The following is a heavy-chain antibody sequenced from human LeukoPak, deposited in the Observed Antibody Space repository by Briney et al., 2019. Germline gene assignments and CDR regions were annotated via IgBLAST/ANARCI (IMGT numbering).Heavy chain of an antibody. V-gene: IGHV1-69*01. CDR3: ARYDYGGWAFDI. CDR1: GGTFSSYA. J-gene: IGHJ3*02. D-gene: IGHD4-23*01. CDR2: IIPIFGTA. Sequence: GASVKVSCKASGGTFSSYAISWVRQAPGQGLEWMGGIIPIFGTANYAQKFQGRVTITADESTSTAYMELSSLRSEDTAVYYCARYDYGGWAFDIWGQGTMVTVSS.